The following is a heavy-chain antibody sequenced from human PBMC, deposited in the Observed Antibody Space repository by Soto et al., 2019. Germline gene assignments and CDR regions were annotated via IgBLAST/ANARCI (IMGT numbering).Heavy chain of an antibody. D-gene: IGHD3-22*01. CDR2: ISPYDGNT. Sequence: GASVKVSCTASGYRLSSYGINWVRQAPGQGLEWLGWISPYDGNTKYAQILQGRVSMTTDTSTKTAYMEVRSLRSDDTAVYYCARGGYYDSSGSRNYHYYGMNVWGQGTTVTVSS. CDR3: ARGGYYDSSGSRNYHYYGMNV. J-gene: IGHJ6*02. V-gene: IGHV1-18*01. CDR1: GYRLSSYG.